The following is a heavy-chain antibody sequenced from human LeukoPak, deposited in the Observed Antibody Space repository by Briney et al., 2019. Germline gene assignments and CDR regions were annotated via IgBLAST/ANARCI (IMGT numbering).Heavy chain of an antibody. CDR2: IIPIFGTA. V-gene: IGHV1-69*13. D-gene: IGHD2-2*01. CDR3: ARADGYCSSTSCFYYYYYMDV. J-gene: IGHJ6*03. CDR1: GGTISSYA. Sequence: SVKVSCKASGGTISSYAISWVRQAPGQGLEWMGGIIPIFGTANYAQKFQGRVTITADESTSTAYMELSSLRSEDTAVYYCARADGYCSSTSCFYYYYYMDVWGKGTTVTVSS.